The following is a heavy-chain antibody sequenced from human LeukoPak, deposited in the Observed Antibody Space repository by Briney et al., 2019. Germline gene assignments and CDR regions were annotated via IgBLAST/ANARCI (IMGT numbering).Heavy chain of an antibody. CDR3: ARDQYCSSTSCYLGAFDI. J-gene: IGHJ3*02. V-gene: IGHV3-48*01. CDR1: GLTFSSYS. D-gene: IGHD2-2*01. Sequence: GGSLRLSCAASGLTFSSYSMNWVRQAPGKGLEWVSYISSSSSTIYYADSVKGRFTISRDNAKNSLYLQMNSLRAEDTAVYYCARDQYCSSTSCYLGAFDIWGQGTMVTVSS. CDR2: ISSSSSTI.